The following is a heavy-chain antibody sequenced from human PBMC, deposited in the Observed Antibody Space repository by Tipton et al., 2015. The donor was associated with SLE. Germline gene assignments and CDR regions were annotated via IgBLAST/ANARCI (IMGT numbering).Heavy chain of an antibody. CDR1: GGSFSGYY. D-gene: IGHD2-15*01. V-gene: IGHV4-34*01. Sequence: TLSLTCAVYGGSFSGYYWSWIRQPPGKGLEWIGEINHSGSTNYNPSLKSRVTISVDTAKNQFSLKLSSVTAADTAVYYCARGRDSVVVVAAAGFDPWGPGTLVTVSS. CDR3: ARGRDSVVVVAAAGFDP. CDR2: INHSGST. J-gene: IGHJ5*02.